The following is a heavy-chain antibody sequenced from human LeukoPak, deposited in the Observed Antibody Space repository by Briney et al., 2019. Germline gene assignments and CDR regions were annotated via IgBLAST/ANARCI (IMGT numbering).Heavy chain of an antibody. CDR3: ARRSSRWTKFPFDY. CDR2: MNPNSGNT. J-gene: IGHJ4*02. CDR1: GYTFTSYD. D-gene: IGHD6-13*01. V-gene: IGHV1-8*01. Sequence: GASVKVSCKASGYTFTSYDINWVRQATGQGLEWMGWMNPNSGNTGYAQKFQGRVTMTRNTSISTAYMELSSLRSEDTAVYYCARRSSRWTKFPFDYWGQGTLVTVSS.